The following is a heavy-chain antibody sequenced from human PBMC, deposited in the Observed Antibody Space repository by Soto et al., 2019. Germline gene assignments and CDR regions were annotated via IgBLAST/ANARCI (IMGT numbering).Heavy chain of an antibody. CDR2: IIPIFGTA. D-gene: IGHD6-13*01. Sequence: ASVKVSCKASGGTFSSYAISWVRQAPGQGLEWMGGIIPIFGTANCAQKFQGRVTITADKSTSTAYMELSSLRSEDTAVYYCARDRGIAAAGPYYYGTDVWGQGTTVTVSS. CDR3: ARDRGIAAAGPYYYGTDV. CDR1: GGTFSSYA. J-gene: IGHJ6*02. V-gene: IGHV1-69*06.